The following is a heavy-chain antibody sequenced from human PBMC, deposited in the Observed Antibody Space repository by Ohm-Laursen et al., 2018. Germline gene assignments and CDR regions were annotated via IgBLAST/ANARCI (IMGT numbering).Heavy chain of an antibody. Sequence: SLRLSCSASGFTFSRYGMHWVRQAPGKGLEWVAVIWYDGSNQYYADSVKGRFTISRDNSKNTLYLQMNSLRAEDTAVYYCARGGYDYWGQGTLVTVSS. CDR1: GFTFSRYG. J-gene: IGHJ4*02. CDR2: IWYDGSNQ. D-gene: IGHD5-18*01. V-gene: IGHV3-33*01. CDR3: ARGGYDY.